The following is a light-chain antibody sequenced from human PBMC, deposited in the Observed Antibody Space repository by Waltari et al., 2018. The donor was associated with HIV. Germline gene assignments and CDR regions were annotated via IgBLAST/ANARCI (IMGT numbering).Light chain of an antibody. CDR1: QNINSW. J-gene: IGKJ2*01. CDR2: QAS. Sequence: DVQMTQSPSTLSASVGDRVTITCRASQNINSWLAWHQQKAGKAPKLLIYQASTLESGVPSRFSGSGSGTEFTLTISSLQPDDFATYYCQQYNSLSGYTFGQGTKLEIK. V-gene: IGKV1-5*03. CDR3: QQYNSLSGYT.